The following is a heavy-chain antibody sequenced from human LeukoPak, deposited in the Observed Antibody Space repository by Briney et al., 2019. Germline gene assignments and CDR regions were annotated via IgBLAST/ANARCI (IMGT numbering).Heavy chain of an antibody. CDR3: ASSSSWYGIDY. Sequence: SETLSLTCTVSGGSISSTTYYWAWVRQPPGKGLEWIGSVHYSGSTYYNPSLESRVTISEDTSKNQFSLKLSSVTAADTAVYYCASSSSWYGIDYWGQGTLVTVSS. V-gene: IGHV4-39*07. CDR1: GGSISSTTYY. J-gene: IGHJ4*02. D-gene: IGHD6-13*01. CDR2: VHYSGST.